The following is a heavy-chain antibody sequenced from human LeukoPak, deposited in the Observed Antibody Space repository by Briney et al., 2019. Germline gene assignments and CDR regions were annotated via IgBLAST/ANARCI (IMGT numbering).Heavy chain of an antibody. CDR3: ATKMATKGSFEY. V-gene: IGHV3-48*02. CDR1: GFTFGTYN. CDR2: ISFSSSTI. Sequence: PGGSLRLSCAASGFTFGTYNMNWVRQAPGKGLEWVSYISFSSSTIRYADSVKGRFTISRDNAKNSLYLQMNSLRDEDTALYYCATKMATKGSFEYWGQGTLVTVSS. D-gene: IGHD5-24*01. J-gene: IGHJ4*02.